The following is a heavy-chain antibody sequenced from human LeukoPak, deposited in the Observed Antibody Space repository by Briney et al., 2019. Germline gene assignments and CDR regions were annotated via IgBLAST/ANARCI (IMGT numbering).Heavy chain of an antibody. CDR2: INTNTGNP. J-gene: IGHJ4*02. D-gene: IGHD3-22*01. V-gene: IGHV7-4-1*02. CDR3: AKNGLGAVVKTD. Sequence: ASVKVSCKASGGTFSSYAISWVRQAPGQGLEWMGWINTNTGNPTYAQGLTGRFVFSLDTSVSTAYLQISSLKAEDSAVYYCAKNGLGAVVKTDWGQGTLVTVSS. CDR1: GGTFSSYA.